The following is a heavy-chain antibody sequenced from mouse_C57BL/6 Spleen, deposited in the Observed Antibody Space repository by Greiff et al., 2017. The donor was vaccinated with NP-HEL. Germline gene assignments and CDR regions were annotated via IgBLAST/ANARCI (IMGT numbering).Heavy chain of an antibody. V-gene: IGHV1-69*01. J-gene: IGHJ1*03. CDR2: IDPSDSYT. D-gene: IGHD4-1*01. Sequence: VQLQQSGAELVMPGASVKLSCKASGYTFTSYWMHWVKQRPGQGLEWIGEIDPSDSYTNYNQKFKGKSTLTVDKSSSTAYMQLSSLTSEDSAVYYCARSNWCYWYFDVWGTGTTVTVSS. CDR1: GYTFTSYW. CDR3: ARSNWCYWYFDV.